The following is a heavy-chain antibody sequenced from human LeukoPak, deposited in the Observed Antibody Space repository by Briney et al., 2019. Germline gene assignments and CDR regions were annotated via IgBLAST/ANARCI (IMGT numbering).Heavy chain of an antibody. D-gene: IGHD2-2*01. Sequence: ASVKVSCKASGYTFTSYGISWVRQAPGQGLEWMGWISAYNGNTNYAQKLQGRVTMTTDTSTSTAYMELRSLRSDDTAVYYCAREGGYCSSTSCYAFDYYYYGMDVWGQGTTVTVSS. CDR1: GYTFTSYG. J-gene: IGHJ6*02. V-gene: IGHV1-18*01. CDR3: AREGGYCSSTSCYAFDYYYYGMDV. CDR2: ISAYNGNT.